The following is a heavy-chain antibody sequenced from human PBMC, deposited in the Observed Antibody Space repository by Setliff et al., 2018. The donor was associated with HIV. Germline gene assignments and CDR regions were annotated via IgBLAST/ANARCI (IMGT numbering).Heavy chain of an antibody. CDR2: STPLLDTT. CDR1: GGTFSSYG. CDR3: ARESACSSTSCPKVLDY. D-gene: IGHD2-2*01. V-gene: IGHV1-69*05. Sequence: SVKVSCKASGGTFSSYGITWVRQAPGQGLEWMGGSTPLLDTTNYAQKFQGRVTITTYESTNTVYMELSSLRSEDTAVYYCARESACSSTSCPKVLDYWGQGTLVTVPS. J-gene: IGHJ4*02.